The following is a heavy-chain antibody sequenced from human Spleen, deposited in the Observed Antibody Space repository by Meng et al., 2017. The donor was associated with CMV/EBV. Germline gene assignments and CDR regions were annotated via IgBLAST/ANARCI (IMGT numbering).Heavy chain of an antibody. CDR1: GGMFSGYG. D-gene: IGHD1-26*01. V-gene: IGHV1-69*10. J-gene: IGHJ3*02. CDR2: IIPILGIT. Sequence: SVKVSCKASGGMFSGYGISWVRRAPGQGLEWVGGIIPILGITNYAEKFQGRVTITADKSTRTAYMEMSSLRSDDTAVYYCVRERGIVGTSTMGAFDIWGQGTMVTVSS. CDR3: VRERGIVGTSTMGAFDI.